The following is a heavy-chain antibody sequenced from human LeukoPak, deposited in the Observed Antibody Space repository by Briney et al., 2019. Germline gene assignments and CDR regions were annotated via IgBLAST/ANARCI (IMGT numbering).Heavy chain of an antibody. V-gene: IGHV3-23*01. CDR2: ISGSGGST. J-gene: IGHJ3*02. CDR3: AKKWIQLWSQGDDAFDI. D-gene: IGHD5-18*01. Sequence: GGSLRLSCAASGFTFSSYAMSWVRQAPGKGLEWVSAISGSGGSTYYADSVKGRFTISRDNSKNTLYLQMNSLRAEDTAVYYCAKKWIQLWSQGDDAFDIWGQGTMVTVSS. CDR1: GFTFSSYA.